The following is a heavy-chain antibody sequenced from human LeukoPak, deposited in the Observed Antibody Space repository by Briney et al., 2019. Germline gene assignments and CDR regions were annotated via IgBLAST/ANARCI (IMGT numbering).Heavy chain of an antibody. CDR3: ARDGHYFAMDV. Sequence: QAGGSLRLSCVASGFSFSIYGIHWVRQAPGKGLEWVAVIWYDGSNKYYADSVRGRFTISRDNAKSSVHLQMNGLRAEDTAIYYCARDGHYFAMDVWGQGTTVTVSS. CDR1: GFSFSIYG. CDR2: IWYDGSNK. J-gene: IGHJ6*02. V-gene: IGHV3-33*08.